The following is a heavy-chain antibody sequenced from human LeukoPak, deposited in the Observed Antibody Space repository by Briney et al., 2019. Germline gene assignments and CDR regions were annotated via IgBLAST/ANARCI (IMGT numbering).Heavy chain of an antibody. CDR2: INHSGST. J-gene: IGHJ6*03. CDR1: GGSFSGYY. V-gene: IGHV4-34*01. CDR3: ARVSIVVVPAAPDMDV. Sequence: SETLSLTCAVYGGSFSGYYWSWIRQPPGKGLEWIGEINHSGSTNYNPSLKSRVTISVDTSKNQFSLKLSSVTAADTAVYYCARVSIVVVPAAPDMDVWGKGTTVTVSS. D-gene: IGHD2-2*01.